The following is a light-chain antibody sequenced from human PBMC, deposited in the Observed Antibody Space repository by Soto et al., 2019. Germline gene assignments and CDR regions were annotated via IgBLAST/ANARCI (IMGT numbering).Light chain of an antibody. V-gene: IGKV1-5*01. CDR3: QQYSTYSG. J-gene: IGKJ1*01. CDR1: QSISTW. CDR2: DVS. Sequence: DIQMTQSPSTLSAYVGDRVTVTCRASQSISTWLAWYQQKPGKAPKLLIYDVSTLESGVPSRFSGSGSETEFTLTISSLQPDDFATYYCQQYSTYSGFGQGTKVDIK.